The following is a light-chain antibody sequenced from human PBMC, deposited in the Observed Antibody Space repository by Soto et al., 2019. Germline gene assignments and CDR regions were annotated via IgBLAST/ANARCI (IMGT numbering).Light chain of an antibody. CDR3: QQYKDYTYT. J-gene: IGKJ1*01. CDR1: QSISDW. V-gene: IGKV1-5*01. CDR2: DAS. Sequence: DIQTTQSPSSLSASVGDRVTITCRASQSISDWLAWYQQKPGKAPKILIYDASSLESGVPSRFSGSGSVTEFTLTITSLQPDDFATYYCQQYKDYTYTFGQGTRWIS.